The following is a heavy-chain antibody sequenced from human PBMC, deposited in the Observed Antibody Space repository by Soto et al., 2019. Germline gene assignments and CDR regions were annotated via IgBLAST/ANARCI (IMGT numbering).Heavy chain of an antibody. D-gene: IGHD5-12*01. Sequence: EVQLLESGGGLVQPGGSLRLSCAASGFTFSNYAVSWVRQAPGKGLEWVSAISAGGGSTYYADSVKGRFTVARDNFKNTLYRQMNSQKAEDTAVYYCAKDSVSWTGPYDFDYSGQGTLVTVS. J-gene: IGHJ4*02. CDR1: GFTFSNYA. CDR2: ISAGGGST. CDR3: AKDSVSWTGPYDFDY. V-gene: IGHV3-23*01.